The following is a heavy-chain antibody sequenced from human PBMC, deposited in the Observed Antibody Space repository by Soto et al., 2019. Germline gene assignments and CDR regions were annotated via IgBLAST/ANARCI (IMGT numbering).Heavy chain of an antibody. V-gene: IGHV3-49*03. CDR2: IRSKAYGETT. CDR3: TRYTYTSRYSYFGMDV. CDR1: GFTFGDYA. Sequence: GGSLRLSCTCFGFTFGDYAISWSRQAPGKGLEWVGVIRSKAYGETTDYGASVKGRLTILRDDSKSIAYLQLNSLQSEDTGVYYCTRYTYTSRYSYFGMDVWGHGTAVTVS. D-gene: IGHD2-2*01. J-gene: IGHJ6*02.